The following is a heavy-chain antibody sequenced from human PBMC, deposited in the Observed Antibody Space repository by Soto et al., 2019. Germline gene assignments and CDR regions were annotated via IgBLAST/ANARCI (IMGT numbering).Heavy chain of an antibody. CDR2: ISAYNGNT. CDR1: GYTFTSYG. V-gene: IGHV1-18*01. J-gene: IGHJ3*02. Sequence: QVPLVQSGAEVKKPGASVKVSCKASGYTFTSYGISWVRQAPGQGLEWMGWISAYNGNTNYAQKLQGRVTMTTDTSTSTAYMELRSLRSDDTAMYYCARSPEYCSSTSCYPTHDAFDIWGQGTMVTVSS. D-gene: IGHD2-2*01. CDR3: ARSPEYCSSTSCYPTHDAFDI.